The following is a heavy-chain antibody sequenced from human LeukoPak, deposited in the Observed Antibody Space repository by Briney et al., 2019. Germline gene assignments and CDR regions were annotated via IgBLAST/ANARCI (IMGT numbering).Heavy chain of an antibody. CDR1: GFTFSSYG. CDR2: IWNDGNYK. D-gene: IGHD1-26*01. V-gene: IGHV3-33*06. Sequence: PGTSLRLSCAASGFTFSSYGMHWVRQAPGKGLEGVAVIWNDGNYKFYRDSVKARFSISRDNSEGMLYLQMDSLRVEDTAVYYCAKGRVGADRPPFDYWGQGTLVTVSP. J-gene: IGHJ4*02. CDR3: AKGRVGADRPPFDY.